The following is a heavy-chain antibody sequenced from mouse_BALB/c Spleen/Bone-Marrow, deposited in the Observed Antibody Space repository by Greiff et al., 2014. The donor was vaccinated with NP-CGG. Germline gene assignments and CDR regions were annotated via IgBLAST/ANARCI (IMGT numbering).Heavy chain of an antibody. J-gene: IGHJ4*01. CDR2: IHYSGIT. CDR3: SRFAVTPYTMDY. CDR1: GYSITSGYS. Sequence: DVMLVESGPDLVKPSQSLSLTCTVTGYSITSGYSWHWIRQFPGNKLEWMGYIHYSGITVYNPSLRSRISIARDTSKSQFFLQLNSVTTDDTATYYCSRFAVTPYTMDYWGQGTSVTVSS. V-gene: IGHV3-1*02. D-gene: IGHD2-13*01.